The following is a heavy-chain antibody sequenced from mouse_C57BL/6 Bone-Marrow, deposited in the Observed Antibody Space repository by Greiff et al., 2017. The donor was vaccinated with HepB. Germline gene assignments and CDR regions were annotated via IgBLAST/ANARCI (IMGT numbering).Heavy chain of an antibody. J-gene: IGHJ4*01. V-gene: IGHV1-55*01. CDR1: GYTFTSYW. Sequence: QVQLQQPGAELVKPGASVKMSCKASGYTFTSYWITWVKQRPGQGLEWIGDIYPGSGSTNYNEKFKSKATLTVDTSSSTAYMQLSSLTSEDSAVYYCARETGSFYYAMDYWGQGTSVTVSS. CDR3: ARETGSFYYAMDY. CDR2: IYPGSGST. D-gene: IGHD1-2*01.